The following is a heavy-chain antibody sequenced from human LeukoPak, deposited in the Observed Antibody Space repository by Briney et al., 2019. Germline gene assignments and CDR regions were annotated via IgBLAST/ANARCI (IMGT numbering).Heavy chain of an antibody. CDR1: GYSFTSYW. CDR2: IDPSDSYT. CDR3: ARHEGWYFDY. J-gene: IGHJ4*02. Sequence: GESLKISCKGSGYSFTSYWISWVRQMPGKGLEWMGRIDPSDSYTNYSPSFQGHVTISADKSISTAYLQWSGLKSSDTAMYYCARHEGWYFDYWGQGTLVTVSS. D-gene: IGHD2-15*01. V-gene: IGHV5-10-1*01.